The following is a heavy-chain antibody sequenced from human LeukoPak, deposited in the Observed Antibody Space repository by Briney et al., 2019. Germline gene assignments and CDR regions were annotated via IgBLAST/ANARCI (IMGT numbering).Heavy chain of an antibody. CDR3: ARGRVRYMDV. V-gene: IGHV4-34*01. Sequence: SETLSLTCGVYGGSFRGYYWNWIRQPPGKGLEWIGEINHSGSTNYNPSLKSRVTISVDTSKNQFSLKLSSVTAADTAVYYCARGRVRYMDVWGKGTTVTVSS. CDR1: GGSFRGYY. D-gene: IGHD3-10*01. J-gene: IGHJ6*03. CDR2: INHSGST.